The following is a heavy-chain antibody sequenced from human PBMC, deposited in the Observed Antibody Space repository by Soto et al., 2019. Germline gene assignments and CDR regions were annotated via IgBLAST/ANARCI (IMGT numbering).Heavy chain of an antibody. J-gene: IGHJ5*02. CDR3: ARDRGPSSGYYPYWFDP. V-gene: IGHV1-69*12. Sequence: QVQLVQSGAEVKKPGSSVKVSCKASGGTFSSYAITWVRQAPGQGLEWMGGIIPIFGTANYAQKFQGRVTITAAEAKSTDYMELSSLRSEDTAVYYCARDRGPSSGYYPYWFDPWGQGTLVTVSS. CDR1: GGTFSSYA. D-gene: IGHD3-22*01. CDR2: IIPIFGTA.